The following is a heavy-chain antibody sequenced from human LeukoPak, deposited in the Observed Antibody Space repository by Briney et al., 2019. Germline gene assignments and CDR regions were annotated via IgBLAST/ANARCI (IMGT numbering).Heavy chain of an antibody. J-gene: IGHJ4*02. V-gene: IGHV1-69*05. CDR1: GCTFSSYA. CDR3: ASQGYCSGGSCYDY. D-gene: IGHD2-15*01. Sequence: SVKVSRKASGCTFSSYAISWVRQAPGQGLEWMGGIIPIFGTANYAQKFQGRVTITTDESTSTAYMELSSLRSEDTAVYYCASQGYCSGGSCYDYWGQGTLVTVSS. CDR2: IIPIFGTA.